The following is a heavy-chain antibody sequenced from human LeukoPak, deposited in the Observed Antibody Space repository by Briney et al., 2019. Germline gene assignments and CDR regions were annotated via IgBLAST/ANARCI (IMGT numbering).Heavy chain of an antibody. CDR1: GGSFSGYY. Sequence: SETLSLTCAVYGGSFSGYYWSWIRQPPGKGLEWIGEINHSGSTNYNPSLKSRVTISVDTSKNQFSLKLSSVTAADTAVYYCARVKWELLTSGAFDIWGQGTMVTVSS. CDR3: ARVKWELLTSGAFDI. CDR2: INHSGST. J-gene: IGHJ3*02. V-gene: IGHV4-34*01. D-gene: IGHD1-26*01.